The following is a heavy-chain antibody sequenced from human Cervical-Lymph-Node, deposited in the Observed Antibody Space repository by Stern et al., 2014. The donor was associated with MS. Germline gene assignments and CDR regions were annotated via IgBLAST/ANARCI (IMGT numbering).Heavy chain of an antibody. Sequence: QLVQSGAEVKKPGASEKVSYKVSGYTLSEISMHWVRQAPGKGLEWMGGFDPEHGETRYAQKFQGRVTMAEDRSTDTAYMELSSLRSEDTAVYYCATHRGRVTYYYGMDVWGQGTTVTVSS. J-gene: IGHJ6*02. CDR3: ATHRGRVTYYYGMDV. CDR2: FDPEHGET. V-gene: IGHV1-24*01. D-gene: IGHD2-21*02. CDR1: GYTLSEIS.